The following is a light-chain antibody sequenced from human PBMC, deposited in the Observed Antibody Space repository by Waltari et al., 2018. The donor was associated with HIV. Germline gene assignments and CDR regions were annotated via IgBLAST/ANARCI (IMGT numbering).Light chain of an antibody. CDR2: DNI. Sequence: QSVLTQPPSVSAAPGQRVTISCSGSFSNVANNRVSWYQQLPGTAPTLRIYDNIKRPSGMPDRFSGSKAGASSTLGITGVQTGDEAIYYCATWDSGLSGVVFGGGTTLTVL. CDR3: ATWDSGLSGVV. CDR1: FSNVANNR. V-gene: IGLV1-51*01. J-gene: IGLJ2*01.